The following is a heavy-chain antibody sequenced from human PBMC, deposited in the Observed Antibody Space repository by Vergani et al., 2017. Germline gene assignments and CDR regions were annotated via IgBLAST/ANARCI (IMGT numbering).Heavy chain of an antibody. Sequence: SLLLSFSSSFFPFLLSLLPFFLPSPFPFLAFVSSLRLSLRPLSSASSVPVRFTISRDNAKNSLYLQMNSLRAEDTAVYYCARACGGDCYSPATPPDDAFDLWGQGTMVTVSS. D-gene: IGHD2-21*01. CDR1: FFPFLLSL. CDR2: LRLSLRPL. CDR3: ARACGGDCYSPATPPDDAFDL. J-gene: IGHJ3*01. V-gene: IGHV3-48*01.